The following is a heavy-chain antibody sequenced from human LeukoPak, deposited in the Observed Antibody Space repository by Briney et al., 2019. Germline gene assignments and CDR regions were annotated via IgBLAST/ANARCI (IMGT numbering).Heavy chain of an antibody. D-gene: IGHD3-22*01. J-gene: IGHJ4*02. CDR3: AKVTHYYDSSGEYYFDY. V-gene: IGHV3-43*02. CDR2: ISGDGGST. CDR1: GFTFGDDA. Sequence: GGSLRLSCAASGFTFGDDAMHWVRQAPGKGLEWVCLISGDGGSTYYADSVKGRVTISRDNSKNSLYLQMNSLRTEDTALYYCAKVTHYYDSSGEYYFDYWGQGTLVTVSS.